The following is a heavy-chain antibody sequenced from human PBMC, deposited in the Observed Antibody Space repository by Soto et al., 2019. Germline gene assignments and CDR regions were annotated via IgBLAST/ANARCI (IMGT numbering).Heavy chain of an antibody. V-gene: IGHV1-3*01. CDR3: ARDLWLGESFRYYFDY. CDR2: INAGNGNT. CDR1: GYTFTSYA. J-gene: IGHJ4*01. Sequence: ASVKVSCKASGYTFTSYAMYWVRQAPGQRLEWMGWINAGNGNTKYSQKFQGRVTITRDTSASTAYMELSSLTSEDTALYYCARDLWLGESFRYYFDYWAQGTLVTVSS. D-gene: IGHD3-10*01.